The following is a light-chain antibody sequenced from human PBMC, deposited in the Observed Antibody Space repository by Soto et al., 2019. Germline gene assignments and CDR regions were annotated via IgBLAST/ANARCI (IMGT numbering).Light chain of an antibody. CDR3: SSYASIGTRV. CDR2: EVS. V-gene: IGLV2-14*01. Sequence: QSVLTQPASVSGSPGQSITISCTGTSSDVGGYNYVSWYQQHPDKAPKLLIYEVSNRPSGVSNRFSGSKSGNTASLTISGLQAEDEADYYCSSYASIGTRVFGTGTKVTVL. CDR1: SSDVGGYNY. J-gene: IGLJ1*01.